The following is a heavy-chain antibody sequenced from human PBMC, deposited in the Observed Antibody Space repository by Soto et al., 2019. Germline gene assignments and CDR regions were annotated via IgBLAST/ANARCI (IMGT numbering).Heavy chain of an antibody. CDR1: GGSISSRSYY. D-gene: IGHD3-22*01. V-gene: IGHV4-39*01. CDR2: IYYSGST. Sequence: SGALSLTCTVSGGSISSRSYYWGWIRQPPGKGLEWIGSIYYSGSTYYNPSLKSRVTISVDTSKNQFSLKLSSVTAADTAVYYCARQRYYDSSGYYSDYWGQGTLVTVYS. J-gene: IGHJ4*02. CDR3: ARQRYYDSSGYYSDY.